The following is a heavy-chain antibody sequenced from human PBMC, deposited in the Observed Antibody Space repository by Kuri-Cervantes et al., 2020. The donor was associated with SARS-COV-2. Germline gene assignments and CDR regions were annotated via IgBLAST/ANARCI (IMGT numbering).Heavy chain of an antibody. CDR2: IYPGDFDT. J-gene: IGHJ3*02. D-gene: IGHD3-16*01. V-gene: IGHV5-51*01. Sequence: KVSCKGSGYSFTSYWIGWVRQMPGKGLEWMGIIYPGDFDTRYSPSFQGQVTISADKSISTAYLQWSSLKASDTAMYYCARDYVDAFDIWGQGTMVTVSS. CDR3: ARDYVDAFDI. CDR1: GYSFTSYW.